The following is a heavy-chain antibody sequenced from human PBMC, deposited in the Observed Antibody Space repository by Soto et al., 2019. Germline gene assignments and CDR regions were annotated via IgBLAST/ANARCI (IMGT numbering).Heavy chain of an antibody. V-gene: IGHV3-30*18. D-gene: IGHD6-13*01. CDR1: GFTFSSYG. CDR2: ISYDGSNK. J-gene: IGHJ6*02. Sequence: QVQLVESGGGVVQPGRSLRLSCAASGFTFSSYGMHWVRQAPGKGLEWVAVISYDGSNKYYADSVKGRFTISRDNSKNTLYLQMHSLRAEDTAVYYCAKGSGSSSWYPYYYYYGMDVWGQGTTVTVSS. CDR3: AKGSGSSSWYPYYYYYGMDV.